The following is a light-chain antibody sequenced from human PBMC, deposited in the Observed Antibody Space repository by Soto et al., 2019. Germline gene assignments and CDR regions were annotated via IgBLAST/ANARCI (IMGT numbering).Light chain of an antibody. V-gene: IGKV1-5*01. CDR1: QSISAW. J-gene: IGKJ1*01. Sequence: DIQMTQSPSTLSASVGDRVTITCRASQSISAWLAWYQQKPGKAPNLLIYDVSTLDSGVPSRFSGSASGTEFTLTISSLESDHFANYYCHQYHRYSTFGQGTKVDIK. CDR3: HQYHRYST. CDR2: DVS.